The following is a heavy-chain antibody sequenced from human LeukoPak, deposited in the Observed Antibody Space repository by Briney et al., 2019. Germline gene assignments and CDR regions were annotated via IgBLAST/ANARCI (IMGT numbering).Heavy chain of an antibody. V-gene: IGHV4-39*01. CDR1: GGSICSNNFL. CDR3: ARYEAEDGYNAKTLDY. CDR2: IHCGGTT. D-gene: IGHD5-24*01. Sequence: SVTLSLTCTVSGGSICSNNFLGWTRQPPGMGLGWIGTIHCGGTTYYNPSLKRRLTIYMDASKNQFTLRLRSVAAADTAVYYCARYEAEDGYNAKTLDYWGQGTLGTVSS. J-gene: IGHJ4*02.